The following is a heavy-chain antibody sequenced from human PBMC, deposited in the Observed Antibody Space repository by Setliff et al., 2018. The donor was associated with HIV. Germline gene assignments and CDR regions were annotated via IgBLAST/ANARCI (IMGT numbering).Heavy chain of an antibody. V-gene: IGHV4-38-2*02. CDR3: AKHDFGEGSCFDP. CDR2: VYHSGKN. CDR1: GQFISDGDY. J-gene: IGHJ5*02. D-gene: IGHD3-16*01. Sequence: SETLSLTCTVSGQFISDGDYWGWIRQPPGKGLEWIGSVYHSGKNYYNPSLKSRVTMSADTSKKQISLMLRSMTAADTAVYYCAKHDFGEGSCFDPWGQGSLVTVSS.